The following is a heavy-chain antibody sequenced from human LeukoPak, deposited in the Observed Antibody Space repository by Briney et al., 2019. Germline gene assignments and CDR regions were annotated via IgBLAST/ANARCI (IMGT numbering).Heavy chain of an antibody. D-gene: IGHD3-10*01. CDR1: GGSISGYY. V-gene: IGHV4-59*08. CDR2: IYYSGST. J-gene: IGHJ5*02. CDR3: VRVFRTMVRGALHNYFDP. Sequence: TSETLSLTCTVSGGSISGYYWSWIRQPPQKGLEWIAYIYYSGSTNYNPSLKSRVTISVDTSKNQFSLKLSSVTAADTAVYFCVRVFRTMVRGALHNYFDPWGQGTLVIVSS.